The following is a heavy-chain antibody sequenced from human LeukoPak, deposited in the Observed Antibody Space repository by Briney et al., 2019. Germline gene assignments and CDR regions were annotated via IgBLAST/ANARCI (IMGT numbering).Heavy chain of an antibody. Sequence: GGSLRLSCAASGFIFSSYGMHWVRQAPGKGLEWVAFIRYGGSNKYYADSVKGRLTISRDNSKSTLYLQMNSLRAEDTAVYYCAKDGADSRLDIVVVPAAHGGFDYWGQGTLVTVSS. V-gene: IGHV3-30*02. J-gene: IGHJ4*02. CDR1: GFIFSSYG. D-gene: IGHD2-2*01. CDR3: AKDGADSRLDIVVVPAAHGGFDY. CDR2: IRYGGSNK.